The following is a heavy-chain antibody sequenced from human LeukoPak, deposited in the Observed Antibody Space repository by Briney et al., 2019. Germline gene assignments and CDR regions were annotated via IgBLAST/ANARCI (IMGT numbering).Heavy chain of an antibody. D-gene: IGHD3-22*01. Sequence: SETLSLTCTVSGGFISSGGYYWSWIRQHRGKGLEWIGYIYYSGSTYYNPSLKSRVTISVDTSKNHSSLKLSSVTAADTAVYYCARSVYYYDSSGHFDYWGQGTLVTVSS. CDR3: ARSVYYYDSSGHFDY. CDR2: IYYSGST. V-gene: IGHV4-31*03. CDR1: GGFISSGGYY. J-gene: IGHJ4*02.